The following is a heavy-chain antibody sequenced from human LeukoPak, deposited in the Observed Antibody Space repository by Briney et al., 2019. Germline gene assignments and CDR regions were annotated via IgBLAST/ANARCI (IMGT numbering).Heavy chain of an antibody. CDR1: GGSISSYY. CDR3: ARGSPSAYDIYDY. D-gene: IGHD3-9*01. J-gene: IGHJ4*02. V-gene: IGHV4-59*01. Sequence: SETLSLTCTVSGGSISSYYWSWIRQPPGEGLEWIGYIYYSGSTNYNPYLKSRVTISVDTSKNQFSLKLSSVTAADTAVYYCARGSPSAYDIYDYWGQGTLVTVSS. CDR2: IYYSGST.